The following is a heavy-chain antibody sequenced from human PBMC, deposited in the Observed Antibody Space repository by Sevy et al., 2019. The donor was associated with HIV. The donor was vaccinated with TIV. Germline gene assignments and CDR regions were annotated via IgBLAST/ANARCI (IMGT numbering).Heavy chain of an antibody. CDR2: IYYSGST. D-gene: IGHD6-13*01. V-gene: IGHV4-39*01. Sequence: SETLSLTCNVSGDSISSSSHYWGWVHQPPGKGLEWIGSIYYSGSTYYNPSLKSRVTIFEDTSKNQFSLNLNSVTVADTAIYYCARQSKAAPLHWYFDLWGRGTLVTVSS. J-gene: IGHJ2*01. CDR3: ARQSKAAPLHWYFDL. CDR1: GDSISSSSHY.